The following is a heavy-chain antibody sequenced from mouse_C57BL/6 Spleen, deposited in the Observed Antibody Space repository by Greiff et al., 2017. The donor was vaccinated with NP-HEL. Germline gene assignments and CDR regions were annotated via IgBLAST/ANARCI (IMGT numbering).Heavy chain of an antibody. CDR3: ARVLLTVVARGFDY. CDR2: IYPGDGDT. D-gene: IGHD1-1*01. CDR1: GYAFSSSW. Sequence: QVQLQQSGPELVKPGASVKISCKASGYAFSSSWMNWVKQRPGKGLEWIGRIYPGDGDTNYNGKFKGKATLTADKSSSTAYMQLSSLTSEDSAVYYCARVLLTVVARGFDYWGQGTTLTVSS. J-gene: IGHJ2*01. V-gene: IGHV1-82*01.